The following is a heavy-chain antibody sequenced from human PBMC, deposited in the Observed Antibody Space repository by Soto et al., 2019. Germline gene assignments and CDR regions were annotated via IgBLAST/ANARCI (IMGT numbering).Heavy chain of an antibody. CDR2: IYYSGST. D-gene: IGHD6-13*01. J-gene: IGHJ6*02. CDR1: GGSISSGGYY. V-gene: IGHV4-31*03. CDR3: ARAPWSSSWLYYYGMDV. Sequence: QVQLQESGPGLVKPSQTLSLTCTVSGGSISSGGYYWSWIRQHPGKGLEWIGYIYYSGSTYYNPSLQSRVTISVDTSKNQFSLKLSSVTAADTAVYYCARAPWSSSWLYYYGMDVWGQGTTVTVSS.